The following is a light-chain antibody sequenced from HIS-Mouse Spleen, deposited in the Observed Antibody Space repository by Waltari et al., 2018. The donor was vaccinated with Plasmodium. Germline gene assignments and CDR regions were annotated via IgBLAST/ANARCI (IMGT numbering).Light chain of an antibody. CDR1: IHIHVGTYN. CDR2: YYSDSDK. V-gene: IGLV5-37*01. J-gene: IGLJ3*02. Sequence: QPVLTHPPSSSASPGESARLTCTLPIHIHVGTYNLYWYQQNPGSPPRHLLYYYSDSDKGQGSGVPSRFSGSKDASANTGILLISGLQSEDEADYYCMIWPSNASGVFGGGTKLTVL. CDR3: MIWPSNASGV.